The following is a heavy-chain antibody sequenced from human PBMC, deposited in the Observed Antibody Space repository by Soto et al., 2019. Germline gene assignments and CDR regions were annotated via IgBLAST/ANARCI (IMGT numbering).Heavy chain of an antibody. Sequence: QVQLVQSGAEVKKPGASVKVSCKASGYTFTSYGISWVRQAPGQGLEWMGWISAYNGNTNYAQKLQGRVTMTTDTSTGTAYMELGSLRSDDTAVYYCARDRYSRSGGSCPWGYWGQGTLVTVSS. CDR3: ARDRYSRSGGSCPWGY. D-gene: IGHD2-15*01. CDR1: GYTFTSYG. J-gene: IGHJ4*02. V-gene: IGHV1-18*01. CDR2: ISAYNGNT.